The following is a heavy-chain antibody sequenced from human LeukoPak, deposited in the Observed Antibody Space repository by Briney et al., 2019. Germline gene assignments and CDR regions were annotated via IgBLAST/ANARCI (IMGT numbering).Heavy chain of an antibody. D-gene: IGHD2-2*01. CDR1: GGSFSGYY. CDR2: INHSGST. Sequence: SETLSLTCAVYGGSFSGYYWSWIRQPPGKGLEWIGEINHSGSTYYNPSLKSRVTISVDTSKNQFSLKLSSVTAADTAVYYCAREASLPAAPIDYWGQGTLVTVSS. J-gene: IGHJ4*02. V-gene: IGHV4-34*01. CDR3: AREASLPAAPIDY.